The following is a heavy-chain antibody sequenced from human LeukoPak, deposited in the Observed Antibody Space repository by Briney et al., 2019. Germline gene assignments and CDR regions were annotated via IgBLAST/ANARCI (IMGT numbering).Heavy chain of an antibody. D-gene: IGHD3-22*01. CDR2: ISYDGSNK. CDR3: AKRGYYYDSSGYYSRTYFDY. CDR1: GFTFSSYG. J-gene: IGHJ4*02. V-gene: IGHV3-30*18. Sequence: PGGSLRLSCVVSGFTFSSYGMHWVRQAPGKGLEWVAVISYDGSNKYYADSVKGRFTISRDNSKNTLYLQMNSLRADDTAVYYCAKRGYYYDSSGYYSRTYFDYWGQGTLVIVSS.